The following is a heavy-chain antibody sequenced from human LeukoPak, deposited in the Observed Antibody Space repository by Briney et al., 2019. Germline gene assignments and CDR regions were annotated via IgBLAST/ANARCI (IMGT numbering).Heavy chain of an antibody. D-gene: IGHD3-22*01. J-gene: IGHJ5*02. CDR1: GVSISSGDYS. V-gene: IGHV4-30-4*01. CDR2: IYSSGST. Sequence: PSQTLSLTCTVSGVSISSGDYSWSWIRQPPGKGLEWIGYIYSSGSTYYNPSLKSRATVSLDTSKNQLSLKLSSVTAADTAVYYCARPYYYDSRIDPWGQGTLVTVSS. CDR3: ARPYYYDSRIDP.